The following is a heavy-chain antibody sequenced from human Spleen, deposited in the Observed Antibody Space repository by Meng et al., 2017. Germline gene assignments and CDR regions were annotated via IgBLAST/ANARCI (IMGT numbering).Heavy chain of an antibody. CDR2: ILLDSGGI. CDR1: GFTFDLYG. CDR3: TKDLVPGGADV. D-gene: IGHD4/OR15-4a*01. J-gene: IGHJ6*02. Sequence: GGSLRLSCVVSGFTFDLYGMHWVRQAPGKGLEWVPGILLDSGGIGYADSVKGRFTISRDSAKNSVYLQMNSLRPDDTALYYCTKDLVPGGADVWGQGTTVTVSS. V-gene: IGHV3-9*01.